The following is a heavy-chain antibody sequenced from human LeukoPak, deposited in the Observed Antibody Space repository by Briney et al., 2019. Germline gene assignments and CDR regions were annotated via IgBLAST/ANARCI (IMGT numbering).Heavy chain of an antibody. Sequence: SATPSLTCTVSGGSISSSGYYWGWIRQPPGKGLEWIGSIYYSGSTDYNPSLKSRVTISVDTSKNQFSLKLSSVTAADTAVYYCASCGSGYYCGIDYWGQGTLVTVSS. CDR2: IYYSGST. D-gene: IGHD3-22*01. J-gene: IGHJ4*02. V-gene: IGHV4-39*01. CDR3: ASCGSGYYCGIDY. CDR1: GGSISSSGYY.